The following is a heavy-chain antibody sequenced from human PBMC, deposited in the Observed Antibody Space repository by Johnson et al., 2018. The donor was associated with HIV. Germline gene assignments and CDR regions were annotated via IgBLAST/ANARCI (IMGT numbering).Heavy chain of an antibody. V-gene: IGHV3-38-3*01. CDR3: AIGRGEFPRHAFDI. CDR2: ISGGTT. D-gene: IGHD3-10*01. Sequence: VQLVESGGGVVQPGGSLRLSCAASGFTVSSNAMSWVRQAPGKGLEWVTSISGGTTYYADSRKGRFTISKDNSRNTLFLHMNSLRADDTAVYYCAIGRGEFPRHAFDIWGQGTMVTVSS. CDR1: GFTVSSNA. J-gene: IGHJ3*02.